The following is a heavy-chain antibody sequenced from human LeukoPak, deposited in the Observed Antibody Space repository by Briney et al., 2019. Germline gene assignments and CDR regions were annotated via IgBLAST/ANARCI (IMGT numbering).Heavy chain of an antibody. CDR3: ARDVDFWSGEGYYYMDV. CDR1: GFTFSSYS. CDR2: ISSSSSYI. J-gene: IGHJ6*03. D-gene: IGHD3-3*01. V-gene: IGHV3-21*04. Sequence: KPGGSLRLSCAASGFTFSSYSMNWVRQAPGKGLEWVSSISSSSSYIYYADSVKGRFTISRDNAKNSLYLQMNSLRAEDTAVYYCARDVDFWSGEGYYYMDVWGKGTTVTVSS.